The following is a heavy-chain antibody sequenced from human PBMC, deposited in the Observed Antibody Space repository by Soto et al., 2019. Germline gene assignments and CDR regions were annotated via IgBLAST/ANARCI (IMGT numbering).Heavy chain of an antibody. CDR1: GFTFSSYW. J-gene: IGHJ3*02. CDR2: IKQDGSEK. V-gene: IGHV3-7*02. Sequence: GGSLRLSCAASGFTFSSYWMSWVRQAPGKGLEWVANIKQDGSEKYYVDSVKGRFTISRDNAKNSLYLQMNSLRAEDTAVYYCARGSDPYDFWSGRAFDIWGQGTMVTVSS. D-gene: IGHD3-3*01. CDR3: ARGSDPYDFWSGRAFDI.